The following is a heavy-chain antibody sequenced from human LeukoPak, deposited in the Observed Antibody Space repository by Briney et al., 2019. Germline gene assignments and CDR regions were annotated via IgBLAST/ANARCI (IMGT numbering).Heavy chain of an antibody. D-gene: IGHD2-15*01. J-gene: IGHJ6*04. V-gene: IGHV1-18*04. CDR1: GYTFTSYG. Sequence: ASVKVSCKASGYTFTSYGISWVRQAPGQGLEWMGWISAYNGNTNYAQKLQGRVTMTTDTSTSTAYMELRSLRSVDTAVYYCARDIPATYYYYGMDVWGKGTTVTVSS. CDR2: ISAYNGNT. CDR3: ARDIPATYYYYGMDV.